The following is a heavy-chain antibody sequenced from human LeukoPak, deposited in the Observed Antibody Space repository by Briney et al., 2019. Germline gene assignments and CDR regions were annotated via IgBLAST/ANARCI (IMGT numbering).Heavy chain of an antibody. Sequence: GGSLRLSCAASGFTFSSYSMNWVRQAPGKGLEWVSSISSSSSYIYYADSVKGRFTISRDNAKNSLYLQMNSLRAEDTPVYYCARDDQPIVVPAAMDYWGQGTLVTVSS. CDR2: ISSSSSYI. J-gene: IGHJ4*02. CDR3: ARDDQPIVVPAAMDY. D-gene: IGHD2-2*01. V-gene: IGHV3-21*01. CDR1: GFTFSSYS.